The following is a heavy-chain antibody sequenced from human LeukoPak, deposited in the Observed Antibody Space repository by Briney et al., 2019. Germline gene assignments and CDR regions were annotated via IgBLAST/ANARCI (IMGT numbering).Heavy chain of an antibody. Sequence: SETLSLTCAVYGGSFSGYYWSWIRQPPGKGLEWIGEINHSGSTSYNPSLKSRVTISVDTSKNQFSLKLSSVTAADTAVYYCARARDYYDSSGYYNYWGQGTLVTVSS. V-gene: IGHV4-34*01. CDR3: ARARDYYDSSGYYNY. D-gene: IGHD3-22*01. J-gene: IGHJ4*02. CDR1: GGSFSGYY. CDR2: INHSGST.